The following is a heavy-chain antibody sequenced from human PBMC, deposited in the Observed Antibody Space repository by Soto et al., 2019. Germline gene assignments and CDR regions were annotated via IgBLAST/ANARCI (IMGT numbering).Heavy chain of an antibody. Sequence: GGSLRLSCAASGFTFSSYAMSWVRQAPGKGLEWVSAISGSGGSTYYADSVKGRFTISRDNSKNTLYLQMNSLRAEDTAVYHCAKETSTAYDILTGYKYSHGMDVWGQGTTVTVSS. CDR2: ISGSGGST. D-gene: IGHD3-9*01. CDR1: GFTFSSYA. CDR3: AKETSTAYDILTGYKYSHGMDV. J-gene: IGHJ6*02. V-gene: IGHV3-23*01.